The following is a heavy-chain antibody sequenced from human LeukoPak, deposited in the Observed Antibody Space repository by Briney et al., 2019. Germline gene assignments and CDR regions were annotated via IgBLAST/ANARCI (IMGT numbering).Heavy chain of an antibody. J-gene: IGHJ4*02. CDR1: GFTFSSYA. CDR3: AKHGYSSSSLLTYYFDY. D-gene: IGHD6-13*01. Sequence: SGGSLRLSCAASGFTFSSYAMSWVRQAPGKGLEWVSAISGSGGSTYYADSVKGRFTISRDNSKNTLYLQMNSLRAEDTAVYYCAKHGYSSSSLLTYYFDYWGQGTLVTVSS. V-gene: IGHV3-23*01. CDR2: ISGSGGST.